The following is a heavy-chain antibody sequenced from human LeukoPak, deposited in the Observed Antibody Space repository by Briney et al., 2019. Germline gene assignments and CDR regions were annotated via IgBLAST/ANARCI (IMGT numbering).Heavy chain of an antibody. CDR1: GFTFSSYS. J-gene: IGHJ4*02. CDR3: ANNYGDYDY. CDR2: VSSSGNTI. D-gene: IGHD4-17*01. V-gene: IGHV3-48*04. Sequence: GGSLRLSCAASGFTFSSYSMNWVRQAPGKGLEWVSYVSSSGNTIYYADSVKGRFIISRDNAKNSLYLQMNSLRAEDTAVYYCANNYGDYDYWGQGTLVTVSS.